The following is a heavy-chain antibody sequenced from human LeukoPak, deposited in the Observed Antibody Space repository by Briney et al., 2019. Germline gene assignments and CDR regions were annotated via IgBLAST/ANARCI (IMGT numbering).Heavy chain of an antibody. CDR3: ARYSGSYYYGMDV. Sequence: GGSLRLSCAASGFTFSAYWMHWVRQAPGKGLVWVSRINTDGSSPTYAASVKGRFTISRDNSKNTLYLQMNSLRAEDTAVYYCARYSGSYYYGMDVWGQGTTVTVSS. J-gene: IGHJ6*02. D-gene: IGHD1-26*01. V-gene: IGHV3-74*01. CDR1: GFTFSAYW. CDR2: INTDGSSP.